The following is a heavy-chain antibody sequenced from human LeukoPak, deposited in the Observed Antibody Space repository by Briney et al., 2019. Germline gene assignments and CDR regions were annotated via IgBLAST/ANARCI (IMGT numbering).Heavy chain of an antibody. Sequence: GGSLRLSCAASGFTFSSYAMSWVRQAPGKGLEWVSAISGSGGSTYYADSVKGRFTISRDNSKNTRYLQMNSLRAEDTAVYYCAKGQSGSYEHYFDYWGQGTLVTVSS. CDR1: GFTFSSYA. D-gene: IGHD1-26*01. J-gene: IGHJ4*02. CDR3: AKGQSGSYEHYFDY. V-gene: IGHV3-23*01. CDR2: ISGSGGST.